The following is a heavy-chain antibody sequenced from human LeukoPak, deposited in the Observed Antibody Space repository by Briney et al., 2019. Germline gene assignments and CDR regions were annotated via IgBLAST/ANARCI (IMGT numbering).Heavy chain of an antibody. CDR3: ARIYSGSYDY. CDR2: ISSSSGTI. D-gene: IGHD1-26*01. J-gene: IGHJ4*02. V-gene: IGHV3-48*01. Sequence: GGSLRLSCAASGFTFSSYSMNWVRQAPGKGLEWVSYISSSSGTIYYADSVKGRFTISRDNAKNSLYLQMNSLRAEDTAVYYCARIYSGSYDYWGQGTLVTVSS. CDR1: GFTFSSYS.